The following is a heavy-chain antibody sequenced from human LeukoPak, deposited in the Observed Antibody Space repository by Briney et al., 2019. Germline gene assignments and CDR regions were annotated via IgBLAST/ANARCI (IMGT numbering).Heavy chain of an antibody. J-gene: IGHJ4*02. V-gene: IGHV3-20*04. CDR1: GFTSDDYG. CDR3: AREVANYYGSGCYYGEADY. D-gene: IGHD3-10*01. CDR2: INWNGGST. Sequence: GGSLRLSCAASGFTSDDYGMSWVRQAPGKVLEWVSGINWNGGSTGYADSVKGRFTISRDNAKNSLYLQMNSLRAEDTALYYCAREVANYYGSGCYYGEADYWGQGTLVTVSS.